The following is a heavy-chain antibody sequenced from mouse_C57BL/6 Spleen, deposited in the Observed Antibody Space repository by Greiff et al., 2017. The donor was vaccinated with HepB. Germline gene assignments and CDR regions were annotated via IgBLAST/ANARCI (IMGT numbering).Heavy chain of an antibody. CDR2: IHPNSGST. J-gene: IGHJ4*01. V-gene: IGHV1-64*01. Sequence: VQLQQPGAELVKPGASVKLSRKASGYTFTSYWMHWVKQRPGQGLEWIGMIHPNSGSTNYNEKFKSKATLTVDKSSSTAYMQLSSLTSEDSAVYYCARIYDYDEGYYAMDYWGQGTSVTVSS. CDR1: GYTFTSYW. D-gene: IGHD2-4*01. CDR3: ARIYDYDEGYYAMDY.